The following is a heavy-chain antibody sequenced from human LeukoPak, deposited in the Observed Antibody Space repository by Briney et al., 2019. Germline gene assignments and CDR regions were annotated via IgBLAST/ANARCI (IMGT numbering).Heavy chain of an antibody. CDR2: ISGSGGST. CDR1: GFTFSSYA. CDR3: AKDLYVRVRGVTDY. D-gene: IGHD3-10*01. V-gene: IGHV3-23*01. Sequence: GGSLGLSCAASGFTFSSYAMSWVRQAPGKGLEWVSAISGSGGSTYYADSVKGRFTISRDNSKNTLYLQMNSLRAEDTAVYYCAKDLYVRVRGVTDYWGQGTLVTVSS. J-gene: IGHJ4*02.